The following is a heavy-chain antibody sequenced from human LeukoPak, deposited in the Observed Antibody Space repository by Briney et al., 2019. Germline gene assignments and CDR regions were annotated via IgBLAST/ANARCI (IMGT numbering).Heavy chain of an antibody. J-gene: IGHJ3*01. D-gene: IGHD6-6*01. CDR1: GFTFSGFW. Sequence: PGGSLRLSCAVSGFTFSGFWMGWSRQAPGKGLEWVASINSDGSEGYYADVVKGRFTISRDNAKNSLNSLRAEDTAVYYCARSSYSSSSSVWGQGTMVTVSS. CDR2: INSDGSEG. CDR3: ARSSYSSSSSV. V-gene: IGHV3-7*03.